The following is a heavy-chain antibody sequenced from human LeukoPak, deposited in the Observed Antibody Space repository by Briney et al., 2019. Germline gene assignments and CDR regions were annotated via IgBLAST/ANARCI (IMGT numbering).Heavy chain of an antibody. CDR1: GYTFSDYY. CDR2: INPHSGGT. D-gene: IGHD5/OR15-5a*01. V-gene: IGHV1-2*02. CDR3: ARFDQVSETAGGY. Sequence: ASVKVSCKASGYTFSDYYMHWVRQAPGQGLEWVGWINPHSGGTNYAQKFQGRVTVTRDTSISTAYMELSRVRSDDTAVFYCARFDQVSETAGGYWGQGTLVTVSS. J-gene: IGHJ4*02.